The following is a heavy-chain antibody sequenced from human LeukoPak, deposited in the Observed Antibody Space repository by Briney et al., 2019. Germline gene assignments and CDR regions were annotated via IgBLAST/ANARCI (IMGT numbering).Heavy chain of an antibody. J-gene: IGHJ4*02. D-gene: IGHD4-17*01. CDR1: GGSISSYY. CDR2: IYYSGTT. Sequence: PSETLSLTCTVSGGSISSYYWNWIRQPPGKGLECIGYIYYSGTTNYNPSLKSRVTISVDTSKNQFSLKLRSVTAADTAVYYCARGGDYLFDYWGQGTLVTVSS. V-gene: IGHV4-59*01. CDR3: ARGGDYLFDY.